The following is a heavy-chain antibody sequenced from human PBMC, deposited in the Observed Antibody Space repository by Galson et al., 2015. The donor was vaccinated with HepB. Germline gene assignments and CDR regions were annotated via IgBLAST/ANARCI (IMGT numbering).Heavy chain of an antibody. J-gene: IGHJ5*02. CDR3: ASDGRRGDLDP. Sequence: SLRLSCAASGFTFSDYNMHWLRQSPGKGLEWVAVIWYDGTIKYYADSVKGRFTISRDNSKNTLYLQMNSLRAADTAVYSCASDGRRGDLDPWGQGTLVTVSS. CDR2: IWYDGTIK. CDR1: GFTFSDYN. D-gene: IGHD3-16*01. V-gene: IGHV3-33*01.